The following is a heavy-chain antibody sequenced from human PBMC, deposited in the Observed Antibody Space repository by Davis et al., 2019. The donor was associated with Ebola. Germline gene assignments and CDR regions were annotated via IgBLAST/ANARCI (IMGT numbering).Heavy chain of an antibody. CDR3: ARGWLRGYVDY. D-gene: IGHD5-12*01. Sequence: PSETLSLTCALSGDSVSSGGWNWIRQSPSRGLEWLGRTYYSSKWYYDYAVSVKSRITINPDTSKNKLSLQLKSVIPEDTAVYYCARGWLRGYVDYWGQGTLVTVSS. V-gene: IGHV6-1*01. CDR2: TYYSSKWYY. J-gene: IGHJ4*02. CDR1: GDSVSSGG.